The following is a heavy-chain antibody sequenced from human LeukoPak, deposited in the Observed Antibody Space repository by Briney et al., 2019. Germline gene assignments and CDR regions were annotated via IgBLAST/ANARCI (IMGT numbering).Heavy chain of an antibody. CDR2: VASSGNS. Sequence: PSETLSLTCTVSGDSLNTYYWSWIRQTPGKELEWIVFVASSGNSTYHPSLKSRVSISIATSKNQFSLALTSVTPAATAVYYCARVVRGVVTSNWFDPWGQGTLVSVSS. D-gene: IGHD2-21*02. CDR3: ARVVRGVVTSNWFDP. V-gene: IGHV4-59*01. J-gene: IGHJ5*02. CDR1: GDSLNTYY.